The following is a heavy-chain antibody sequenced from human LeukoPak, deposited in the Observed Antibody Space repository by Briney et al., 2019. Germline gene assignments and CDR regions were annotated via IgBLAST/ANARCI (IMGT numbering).Heavy chain of an antibody. Sequence: PSETLSLTCTVSGGSISSGSHHWGWFRQSPGKGLEWIGSIHYSRTTYHNPSLNSRVTISEVTSKNQFSLQLNSVTAADTAVYYCARHDGRGGATMGALDSWGQGTLVTVSS. CDR3: ARHDGRGGATMGALDS. CDR2: IHYSRTT. D-gene: IGHD5-12*01. CDR1: GGSISSGSHH. V-gene: IGHV4-39*01. J-gene: IGHJ4*02.